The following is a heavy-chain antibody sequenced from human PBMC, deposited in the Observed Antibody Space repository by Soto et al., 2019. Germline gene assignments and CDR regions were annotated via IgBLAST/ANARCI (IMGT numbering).Heavy chain of an antibody. CDR3: AKSPSYNPYYYGMDV. V-gene: IGHV3-53*01. J-gene: IGHJ6*02. CDR1: DFNITTNY. Sequence: GGSLRRSCASSDFNITTNYMTWVRHAPGKGLEWVSVIYVDGTPYYAYSVKVRFTISRDKSKNTVYLQMNSLRAEDTAVYYCAKSPSYNPYYYGMDVWGQGTTVTVSS. CDR2: IYVDGTP. D-gene: IGHD1-1*01.